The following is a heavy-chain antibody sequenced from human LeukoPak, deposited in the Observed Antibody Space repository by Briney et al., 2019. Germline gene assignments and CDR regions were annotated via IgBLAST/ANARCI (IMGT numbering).Heavy chain of an antibody. J-gene: IGHJ4*02. D-gene: IGHD1-26*01. CDR2: ISSSSSYI. CDR3: ARAAVGATYLDY. V-gene: IGHV3-21*01. CDR1: GFTFSSYS. Sequence: GGSLRLSCAASGFTFSSYSMNWVRQAPGKGLEWVSSISSSSSYIYYADSVKGRFTISRDNAKNSLYLQMNSLRAEDTAVYYCARAAVGATYLDYWGQGTLVTVSS.